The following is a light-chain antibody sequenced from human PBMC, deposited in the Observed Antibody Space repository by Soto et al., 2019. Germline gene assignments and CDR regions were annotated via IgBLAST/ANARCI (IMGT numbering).Light chain of an antibody. CDR3: CAYEGSYTFA. V-gene: IGLV2-14*01. CDR1: SSDVGGFNY. CDR2: EVS. Sequence: QSVLTQPASVSGSPGQSITISCTGTSSDVGGFNYVSWYQHHPGKAPKLMIYEVSNRPSGVSNRFSGSKSGNTASLTISGLQADDETDYYCCAYEGSYTFAFGTGTKVTVL. J-gene: IGLJ1*01.